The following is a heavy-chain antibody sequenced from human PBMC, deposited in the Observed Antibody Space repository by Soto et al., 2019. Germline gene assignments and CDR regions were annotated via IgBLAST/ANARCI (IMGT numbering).Heavy chain of an antibody. CDR1: GGTFSSYA. Sequence: SVKVSCKASGGTFSSYAISWVRQAPGQGLEWMGGIIPIFGTANYAQKFQGRVTITADKSTSIAYMELSSLRSEDTAVYYCARGYDDRYYYYGMDVWGQGTTVTVSS. V-gene: IGHV1-69*06. CDR3: ARGYDDRYYYYGMDV. CDR2: IIPIFGTA. J-gene: IGHJ6*02. D-gene: IGHD5-12*01.